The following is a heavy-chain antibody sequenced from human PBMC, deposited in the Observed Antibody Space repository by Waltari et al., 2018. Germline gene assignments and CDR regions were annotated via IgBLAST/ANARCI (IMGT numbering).Heavy chain of an antibody. CDR3: ARDPSGSYPGDY. CDR2: IYRGGST. V-gene: IGHV3-53*01. J-gene: IGHJ4*02. CDR1: GFTVGANY. Sequence: ELQLVESGGGLIQPGGSLRFSCAASGFTVGANYMPWVRQAPGKGLEWRSVIYRGGSTYNADSVKGRFTISRDNSKNTLYLQMNSLRAEDTAVYYCARDPSGSYPGDYWGQGTLVTVSS. D-gene: IGHD1-26*01.